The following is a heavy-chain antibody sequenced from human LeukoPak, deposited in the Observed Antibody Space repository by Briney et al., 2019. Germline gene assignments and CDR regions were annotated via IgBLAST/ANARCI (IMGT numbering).Heavy chain of an antibody. D-gene: IGHD6-19*01. CDR2: ISYDGSNK. V-gene: IGHV3-30-3*01. Sequence: PGGSLRLSCAASGFTFSSYAMHWVRQAPGKGLEWVAVISYDGSNKYYADSVKGRFTISRDNSKNTLYLQMNSLRAEDTAVYYCARAAEWLAYNWFDPWGQGTLVTVSS. CDR1: GFTFSSYA. CDR3: ARAAEWLAYNWFDP. J-gene: IGHJ5*02.